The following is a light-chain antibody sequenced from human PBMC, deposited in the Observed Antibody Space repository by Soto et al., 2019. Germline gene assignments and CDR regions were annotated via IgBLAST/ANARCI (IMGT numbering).Light chain of an antibody. CDR1: QSVSKN. CDR2: GAS. J-gene: IGKJ3*01. Sequence: EIVMTQSPATLSVSPGERATLSCRASQSVSKNLAWYQLKPGQAPRLLIYGASTRATGIPDSFSGSGSGTEFTLTISSLQSEDVAVCYGQQYHTWPGFGPGTKVDVK. CDR3: QQYHTWPG. V-gene: IGKV3-15*01.